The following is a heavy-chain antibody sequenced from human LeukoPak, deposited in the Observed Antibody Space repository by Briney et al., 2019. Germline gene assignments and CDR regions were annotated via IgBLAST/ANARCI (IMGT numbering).Heavy chain of an antibody. CDR3: ASGYSSGTPR. CDR1: GGSFSGYY. D-gene: IGHD6-19*01. CDR2: INHSGST. J-gene: IGHJ4*02. Sequence: SETLSLTCAVYGGSFSGYYWSWIRQPPGKGLEWIGEINHSGSTNYSPSLKSRVTISVDTAKNQFSLKLSSVAAADAAVYYWASGYSSGTPRWGQGTLVTVSS. V-gene: IGHV4-34*01.